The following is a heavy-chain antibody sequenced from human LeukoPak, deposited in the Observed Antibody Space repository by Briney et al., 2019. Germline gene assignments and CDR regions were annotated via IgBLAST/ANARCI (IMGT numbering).Heavy chain of an antibody. CDR1: GFTFSSYW. D-gene: IGHD2-2*01. V-gene: IGHV3-7*01. Sequence: GGSLRLSCAASGFTFSSYWMSWVRQAPGKGLEWVANIKQDGSEKYYVDSVKGRFTISRDNAKNSLYLQMNSLRAEDTAVYYCVRDKPFQLPFSFLDYWGQGTLVTVSS. J-gene: IGHJ4*02. CDR2: IKQDGSEK. CDR3: VRDKPFQLPFSFLDY.